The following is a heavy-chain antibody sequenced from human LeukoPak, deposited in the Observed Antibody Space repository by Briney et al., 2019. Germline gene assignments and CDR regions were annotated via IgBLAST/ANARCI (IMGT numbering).Heavy chain of an antibody. CDR3: ARALVHYYDSSGYY. CDR2: ISSSSSYI. CDR1: GFTFSSYS. Sequence: GGSLRLSCAASGFTFSSYSMNWVRQAPGKGLEWVSSISSSSSYIYYADSVKGRFTISRDNAKNSLYLQMNSLRAEDTAVYYCARALVHYYDSSGYYWGQGTLVTVSS. V-gene: IGHV3-21*01. J-gene: IGHJ4*02. D-gene: IGHD3-22*01.